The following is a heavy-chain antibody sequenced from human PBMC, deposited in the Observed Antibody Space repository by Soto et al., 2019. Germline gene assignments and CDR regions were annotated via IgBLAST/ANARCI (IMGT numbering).Heavy chain of an antibody. J-gene: IGHJ5*02. CDR3: ARDGYYGSGSTLRP. CDR2: IIPIFGTA. V-gene: IGHV1-69*13. CDR1: GGTFSSYA. Sequence: SVKVSCKASGGTFSSYAISWVRQAPGQGLEWMGGIIPIFGTANYAQKFQGRVTITADESTSTAYMELSSLRSEDTAVYYCARDGYYGSGSTLRPWGQGTLVTSPQ. D-gene: IGHD3-10*01.